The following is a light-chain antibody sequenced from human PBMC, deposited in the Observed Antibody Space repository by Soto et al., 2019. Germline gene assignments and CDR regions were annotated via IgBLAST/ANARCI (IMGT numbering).Light chain of an antibody. Sequence: EIVLTQSPGTLSLSPGERATLSCRASQSVSSTYLAWYQQKPGQAPRLLIYGASSRATGIPDRFSGSGSRTDFTLTISRLEPEDFAVYYCQQFSSYPLTFGGGTKVEIK. CDR1: QSVSSTY. J-gene: IGKJ4*01. CDR2: GAS. V-gene: IGKV3-20*01. CDR3: QQFSSYPLT.